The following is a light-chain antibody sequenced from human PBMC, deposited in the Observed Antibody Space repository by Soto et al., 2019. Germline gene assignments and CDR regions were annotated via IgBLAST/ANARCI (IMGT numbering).Light chain of an antibody. V-gene: IGKV3-20*01. CDR1: QSVDSTY. CDR3: QQYGASSIT. J-gene: IGKJ5*01. CDR2: GAS. Sequence: PGERATLSCRASQSVDSTYLAWFQQKPAQAPRLPIYGASSRATGIPDRFSGSGSGTDFTLTISRLEPDDFAVYYCQQYGASSITFGQGTRLEIK.